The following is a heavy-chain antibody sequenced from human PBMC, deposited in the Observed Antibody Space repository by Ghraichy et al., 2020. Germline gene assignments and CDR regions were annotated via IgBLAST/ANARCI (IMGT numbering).Heavy chain of an antibody. J-gene: IGHJ3*02. CDR3: ARKVSGTGRNAFDI. CDR2: IYYSGST. Sequence: SETLSLTCTVSGGSISSYYWSWIRQPPGKGLEWIGYIYYSGSTNYNPSLKSRVTISVDTSKNQFSLKLSSVTAADTAVYYCARKVSGTGRNAFDIWGQGTMVTVSS. CDR1: GGSISSYY. D-gene: IGHD7-27*01. V-gene: IGHV4-59*08.